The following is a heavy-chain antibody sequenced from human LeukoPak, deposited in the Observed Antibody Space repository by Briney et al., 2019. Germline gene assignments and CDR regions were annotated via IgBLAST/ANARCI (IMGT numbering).Heavy chain of an antibody. CDR2: INPSGGST. D-gene: IGHD2-21*02. V-gene: IGHV1-46*01. J-gene: IGHJ4*02. CDR1: GYTFTSYY. Sequence: ASVKVSCKASGYTFTSYYMHWVRQAPGQGLEWMGIINPSGGSTSYAQEFQGRVTMTRDTSTSTVYMELSSLRSEDTAVYYCARLMGAYCGGDCYLDYWGQGTLVTVSS. CDR3: ARLMGAYCGGDCYLDY.